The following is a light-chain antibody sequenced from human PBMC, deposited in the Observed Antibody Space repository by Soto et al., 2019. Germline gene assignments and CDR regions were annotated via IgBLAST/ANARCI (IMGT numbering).Light chain of an antibody. CDR1: CSDIGAYNY. J-gene: IGLJ1*01. CDR3: CSYAGSPPYV. CDR2: EVS. V-gene: IGLV2-8*01. Sequence: QSALTQPPSASGSPGQSVTISCTGTCSDIGAYNYVSWYQQHPGKAPKLMIYEVSKRPSGVPDRFSGSKSGNTASLTVSGLQTEDEADYYCCSYAGSPPYVFGTGTKVT.